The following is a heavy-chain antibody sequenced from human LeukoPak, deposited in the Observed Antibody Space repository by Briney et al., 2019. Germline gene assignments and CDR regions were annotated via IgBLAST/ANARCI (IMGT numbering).Heavy chain of an antibody. J-gene: IGHJ4*02. CDR1: CGSISSYY. Sequence: SETLSLTCTVSCGSISSYYWSWIRQPPGKGLEWIGFIYYSGSTNYNPSLESRVTISVDTSKNQFSLKLSSVTAADTAVYYCARILGDDSSGYLDYWGQGTLVTVSS. D-gene: IGHD3-22*01. V-gene: IGHV4-59*01. CDR3: ARILGDDSSGYLDY. CDR2: IYYSGST.